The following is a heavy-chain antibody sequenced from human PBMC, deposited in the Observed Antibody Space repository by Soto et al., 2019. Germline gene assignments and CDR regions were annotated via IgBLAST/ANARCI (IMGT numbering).Heavy chain of an antibody. V-gene: IGHV3-30-3*01. J-gene: IGHJ4*02. CDR3: ARVGGDYGDFWAY. D-gene: IGHD4-17*01. Sequence: GGSLRLSCAASGFTFSSYAMHWVRQAPGKGLEWVAVISYDGSNKYYADSVKGRFTISRDNSKNTLYLQMNSLRAEDTAVYYCARVGGDYGDFWAYWGQGTLVTVSS. CDR1: GFTFSSYA. CDR2: ISYDGSNK.